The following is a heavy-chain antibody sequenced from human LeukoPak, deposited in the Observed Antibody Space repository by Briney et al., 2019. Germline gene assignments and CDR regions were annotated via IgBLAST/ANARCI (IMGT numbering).Heavy chain of an antibody. D-gene: IGHD5-18*01. CDR3: ARDGRRGYSYGYSRYYYYGMDV. J-gene: IGHJ6*02. V-gene: IGHV3-48*02. CDR1: GFTFSSYS. Sequence: GGSLRLSCAASGFTFSSYSMNWVRQAPGKGLEWVSYISSSSSTIYYADSVKGRFTISRGNAKNSLYLQMNSLRDEDTAVYYCARDGRRGYSYGYSRYYYYGMDVWGQGTTVTVSS. CDR2: ISSSSSTI.